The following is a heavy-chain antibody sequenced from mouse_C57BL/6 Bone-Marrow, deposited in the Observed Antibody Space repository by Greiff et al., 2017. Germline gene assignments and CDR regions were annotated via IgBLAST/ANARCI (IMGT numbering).Heavy chain of an antibody. D-gene: IGHD1-1*02. CDR3: APYGPEAFAY. CDR2: IDPSDSYT. V-gene: IGHV1-69*01. Sequence: QVQLQQPGAELVMPGASVKLSCKASGYTFTSYWMHWVKQRPGQGLEWIGEIDPSDSYTNYNQKFKGKSPLTVDKSSNTAYLQLSSLTSEDTAIYYCAPYGPEAFAYWGQGTLVTVSA. J-gene: IGHJ3*01. CDR1: GYTFTSYW.